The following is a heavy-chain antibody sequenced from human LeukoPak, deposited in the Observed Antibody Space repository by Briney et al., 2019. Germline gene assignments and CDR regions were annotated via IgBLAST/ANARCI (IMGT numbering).Heavy chain of an antibody. CDR3: ARRLNYGSGSSVIT. Sequence: ASVKVSCKASGYMFTDYFMHWVRQAPGQGPEWMGWFNPKSGDKNYAQQFQGRVTMTRDTSINTAYMEMSGLTSDDTAVYYCARRLNYGSGSSVITWGQGTLVTVSS. V-gene: IGHV1-2*02. D-gene: IGHD3-10*01. CDR1: GYMFTDYF. J-gene: IGHJ4*02. CDR2: FNPKSGDK.